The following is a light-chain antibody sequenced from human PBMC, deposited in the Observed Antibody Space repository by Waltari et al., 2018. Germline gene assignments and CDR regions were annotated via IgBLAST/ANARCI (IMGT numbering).Light chain of an antibody. Sequence: SALTQPASVSGSPAQPITISCPGTSNYVGIYNYVPWYQQHPGKPPKLMVYDVRYRPSGISNRFSGSKSGNTASLTISGLQADDEADYYCSSYTRINTLMFGGGTKVTVL. CDR1: SNYVGIYNY. V-gene: IGLV2-14*03. J-gene: IGLJ3*02. CDR2: DVR. CDR3: SSYTRINTLM.